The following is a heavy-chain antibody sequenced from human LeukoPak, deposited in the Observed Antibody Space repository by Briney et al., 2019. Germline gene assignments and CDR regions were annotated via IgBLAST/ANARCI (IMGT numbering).Heavy chain of an antibody. CDR2: IYDSGST. Sequence: PSETLSLTCAVSGGSISSYYWTWIRQPPGKGLEWIGYIYDSGSTNYNPSLKSRVTISVDTSKNQFSLKLSSVTAADTAVYYCARGGSGYDSFYYYGMDVWGQGTTVTVSS. D-gene: IGHD5-12*01. CDR1: GGSISSYY. V-gene: IGHV4-59*01. J-gene: IGHJ6*02. CDR3: ARGGSGYDSFYYYGMDV.